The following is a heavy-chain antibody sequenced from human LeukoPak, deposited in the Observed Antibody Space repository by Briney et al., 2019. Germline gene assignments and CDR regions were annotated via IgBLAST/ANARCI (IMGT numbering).Heavy chain of an antibody. CDR2: IKQDGSEK. D-gene: IGHD5-18*01. Sequence: GGSLRLSCAASGFTFGSYWMSWVRQAPGKGPEWVANIKQDGSEKYYVDSVKGRFTISRDNAKNSLYLQMNSLRAEDTAVYYCARASGYSYGSDAFDIWGQGAMVTVSS. J-gene: IGHJ3*02. V-gene: IGHV3-7*01. CDR3: ARASGYSYGSDAFDI. CDR1: GFTFGSYW.